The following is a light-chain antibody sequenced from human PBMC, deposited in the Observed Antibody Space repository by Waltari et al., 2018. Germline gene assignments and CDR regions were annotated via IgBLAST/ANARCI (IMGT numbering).Light chain of an antibody. CDR3: QSFDSSLDGYV. CDR1: SPHTGSLYH. CDR2: ANN. J-gene: IGLJ1*01. Sequence: SVLTHPPSVSGPPGQRVPNPCTGRSPHTGSLYHLLLYQHLPGTAPKVLIYANNNRPSGVPDRFSGSKSGASASLAITGLQAEDEADYYCQSFDSSLDGYVFGTGTKVTVL. V-gene: IGLV1-40*03.